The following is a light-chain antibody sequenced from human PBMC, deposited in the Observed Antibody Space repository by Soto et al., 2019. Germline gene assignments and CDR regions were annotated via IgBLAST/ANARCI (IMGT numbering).Light chain of an antibody. J-gene: IGLJ2*01. CDR2: SDT. V-gene: IGLV3-21*04. CDR3: QVWDSGSAHVV. CDR1: NIGSKG. Sequence: SYELTQPPSVSVAPGKTASISCGGNNIGSKGVHGYQQKPGQAPVLVIYSDTDLPPVIPERFSGSNSANLATLTISRVEAGDEDDYYCQVWDSGSAHVVFGGGTKLTVL.